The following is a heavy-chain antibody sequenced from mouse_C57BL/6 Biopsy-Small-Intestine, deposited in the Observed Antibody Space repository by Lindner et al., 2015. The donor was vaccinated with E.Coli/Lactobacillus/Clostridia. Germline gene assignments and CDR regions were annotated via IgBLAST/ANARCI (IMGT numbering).Heavy chain of an antibody. CDR3: AIGGGVDY. V-gene: IGHV14-3*02. CDR2: IDVAYGKT. CDR1: GFNIKDDY. Sequence: VQLQESGAELVRPGASVKLSCTVSGFNIKDDYMHWVKQRPEQGLEWIGRIDVAYGKTKYVPKFQDKATITADTSSNTAYLHLSSLTSEDTAVYYCAIGGGVDYWGQGTTVTVSS. J-gene: IGHJ2*01. D-gene: IGHD1-1*02.